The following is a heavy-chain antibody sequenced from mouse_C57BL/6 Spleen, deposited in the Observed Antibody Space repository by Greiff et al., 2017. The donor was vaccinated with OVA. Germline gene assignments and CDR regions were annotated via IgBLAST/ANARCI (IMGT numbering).Heavy chain of an antibody. D-gene: IGHD2-5*01. CDR1: GYSFTGYY. J-gene: IGHJ1*03. CDR2: INPSTGGT. V-gene: IGHV1-42*01. CDR3: ARRDSNYVFFDV. Sequence: EVHLVESGPELVKPGASVKISCKASGYSFTGYYMNWVKQSPEKSLEWIGEINPSTGGTTYNQKFKAKATLTVDKSSSTAYMQLKSLTSEDSAVYYCARRDSNYVFFDVWGTGTTVTVSS.